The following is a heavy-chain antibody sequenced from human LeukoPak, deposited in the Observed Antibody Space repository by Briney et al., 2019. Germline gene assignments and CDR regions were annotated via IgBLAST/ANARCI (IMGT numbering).Heavy chain of an antibody. V-gene: IGHV3-7*01. J-gene: IGHJ4*02. Sequence: GGSLRLSCAGSGFGFSGYWMSWVRQVPGKGLEWVANIKQDASERYYVDSVRGRFTISRDNTRNSQYLQMNSLRVEDTAMYYCATDGGPFDHWGQGTLVTVSS. CDR3: ATDGGPFDH. D-gene: IGHD3-3*01. CDR1: GFGFSGYW. CDR2: IKQDASER.